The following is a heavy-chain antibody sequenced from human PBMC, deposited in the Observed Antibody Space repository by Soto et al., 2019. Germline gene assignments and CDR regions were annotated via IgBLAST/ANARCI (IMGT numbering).Heavy chain of an antibody. CDR1: GFTFSSYS. Sequence: VGSLRLSCAASGFTFSSYSMNWVRQAPGKGLEWVSSISSSSSYIYYADSVKGRFTISRDNAKNSLYLQMNSLRAEDTAVYYCARAPWGGDSYGMDVWGQGTTVTVSS. CDR3: ARAPWGGDSYGMDV. CDR2: ISSSSSYI. V-gene: IGHV3-21*01. J-gene: IGHJ6*02. D-gene: IGHD2-21*02.